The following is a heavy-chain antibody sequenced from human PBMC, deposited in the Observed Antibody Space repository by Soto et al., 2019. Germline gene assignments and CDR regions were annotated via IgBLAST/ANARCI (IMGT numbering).Heavy chain of an antibody. V-gene: IGHV5-51*01. D-gene: IGHD3-3*01. Sequence: PGESLKISCRGSGYSFTSYWIGWVRQMPGKGLEWIGIIYPGDSDTRYSPPFQGQDTISADKSISTAYLQWSSLQASDTAMYYCGRGRVLLVLRFLEWLRSWFGPLGQGTLVTVSS. CDR2: IYPGDSDT. J-gene: IGHJ5*02. CDR3: GRGRVLLVLRFLEWLRSWFGP. CDR1: GYSFTSYW.